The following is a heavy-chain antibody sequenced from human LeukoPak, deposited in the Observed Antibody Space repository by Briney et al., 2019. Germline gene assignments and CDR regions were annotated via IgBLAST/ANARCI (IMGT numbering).Heavy chain of an antibody. CDR2: INPNSGGT. CDR3: AREGGTYYYGSGDDRPFDY. V-gene: IGHV1-2*02. CDR1: GYTLTSQY. Sequence: ASVKVSCKASGYTLTSQYMHWVRQAPGQGLEWMGWINPNSGGTNYAQKFQGRVTMTRDTSISTAYMELSRLRSDDTAVYYCAREGGTYYYGSGDDRPFDYWGQGTLVTVSS. D-gene: IGHD3-10*01. J-gene: IGHJ4*02.